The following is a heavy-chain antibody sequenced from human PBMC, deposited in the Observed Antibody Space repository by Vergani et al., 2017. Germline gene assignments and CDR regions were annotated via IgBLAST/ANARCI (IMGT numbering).Heavy chain of an antibody. CDR1: GFSLSSDGEG. J-gene: IGHJ3*01. D-gene: IGHD3-9*01. V-gene: IGHV2-5*01. CDR2: VYWNDDE. Sequence: QITLKESGRTLVKPTQTLTLTCSFSGFSLSSDGEGVGWIRQPPGRALEWLAFVYWNDDERYSPSLKSRVTITKDTSKNEVILTMATMDPVDTATYYCVHRLGYFDWDGAFDVWGPGTMVTVSS. CDR3: VHRLGYFDWDGAFDV.